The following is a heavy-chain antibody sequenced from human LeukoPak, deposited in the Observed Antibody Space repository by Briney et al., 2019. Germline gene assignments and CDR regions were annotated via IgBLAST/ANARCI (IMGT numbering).Heavy chain of an antibody. CDR3: ARVLEAASFDY. Sequence: GGSLRLSYAASGFTFSSYSMNWVRLAPGKGLEWVSSISSSSRYIYFADSLKGRFTISRDNAKNSLYLQMSSLRAEDTAVYYCARVLEAASFDYWGQGILVTVSS. V-gene: IGHV3-21*01. D-gene: IGHD6-25*01. J-gene: IGHJ4*02. CDR2: ISSSSRYI. CDR1: GFTFSSYS.